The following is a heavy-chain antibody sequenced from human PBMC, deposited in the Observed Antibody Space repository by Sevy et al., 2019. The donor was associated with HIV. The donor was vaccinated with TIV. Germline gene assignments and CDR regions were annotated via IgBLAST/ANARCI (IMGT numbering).Heavy chain of an antibody. CDR3: AKGQTGDY. CDR2: IRYDGSYI. V-gene: IGHV3-30*02. CDR1: GFTFSSYG. J-gene: IGHJ4*02. Sequence: GGSLRLSCAASGFTFSSYGMHWVRQAPGKGLEWVAFIRYDGSYIYDADSVKGRFTISRDNSKNTLYLQMSSRRAEDTAIYYGAKGQTGDYWGQGTLVTVSS.